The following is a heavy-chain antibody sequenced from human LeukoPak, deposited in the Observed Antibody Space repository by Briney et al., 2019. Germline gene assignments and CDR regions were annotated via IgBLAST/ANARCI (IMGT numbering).Heavy chain of an antibody. Sequence: GGSLRLSCAASGFTFSSYNMNWVRQAPGKGLEWVSVIYSGGSTYYADSVKGRFTISRDNSKNTLYLQMNSLRAEDTAVYYCARGLRYFDYWGQGTLVTVPS. CDR1: GFTFSSYN. D-gene: IGHD5-12*01. J-gene: IGHJ4*02. CDR2: IYSGGST. CDR3: ARGLRYFDY. V-gene: IGHV3-66*01.